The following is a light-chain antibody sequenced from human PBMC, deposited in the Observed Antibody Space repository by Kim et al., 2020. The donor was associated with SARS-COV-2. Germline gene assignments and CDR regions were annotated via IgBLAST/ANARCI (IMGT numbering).Light chain of an antibody. V-gene: IGLV6-57*01. J-gene: IGLJ3*02. CDR1: SGSIASNY. Sequence: KTVTISCTRSSGSIASNYVQWYQQRPCSSPTTVIYEDNHRPSGVPDRFSGSIDSSSNSASLTISGLKTEDETDYYCQSYDSSNHAVFGGGTQLTVL. CDR3: QSYDSSNHAV. CDR2: EDN.